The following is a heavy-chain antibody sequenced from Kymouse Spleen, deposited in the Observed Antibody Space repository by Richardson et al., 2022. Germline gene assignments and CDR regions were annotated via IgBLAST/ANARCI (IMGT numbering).Heavy chain of an antibody. CDR1: GFTFDDYA. CDR3: AKTYYYGSGSPFFDY. D-gene: IGHD3-10*01. V-gene: IGHV3-9*01. J-gene: IGHJ4*02. CDR2: ISWNSGSI. Sequence: EVQLVESGGGLVQPGRSLRLSCAASGFTFDDYAMHWVRQAPGKGLEWVSGISWNSGSIGYADSVKGRFTISRDNAKNSLYLQMNSLRAEDTALYYCAKTYYYGSGSPFFDYWGQGTLVTVSS.